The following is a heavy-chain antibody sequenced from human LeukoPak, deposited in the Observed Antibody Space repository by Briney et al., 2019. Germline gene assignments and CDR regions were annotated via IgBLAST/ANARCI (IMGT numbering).Heavy chain of an antibody. D-gene: IGHD3-22*01. V-gene: IGHV3-48*04. Sequence: GGSLRLSCAASGFTFSSYSMNGVRQAPGKGLEWVSYISSSSSTIYYADSVKGRFTISRDNAKNSLYLQMNSLRAEDTAVYYCARDGYDSSGYYINRDFDYWGQGTLVTVSS. CDR3: ARDGYDSSGYYINRDFDY. CDR2: ISSSSSTI. CDR1: GFTFSSYS. J-gene: IGHJ4*02.